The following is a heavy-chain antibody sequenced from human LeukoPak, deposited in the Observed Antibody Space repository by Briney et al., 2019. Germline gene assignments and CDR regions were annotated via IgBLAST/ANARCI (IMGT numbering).Heavy chain of an antibody. V-gene: IGHV4-4*07. D-gene: IGHD3-22*01. CDR3: ARADPFFYDSSGHRAFDI. J-gene: IGHJ3*02. Sequence: SETLSLTCTVSGGSIGSYYWSWIRQPAGKGLEWIGRIYTSGSTNYNPSLKSRVTMSVDTFKNQFSLKLSSVTAVDTAVYYCARADPFFYDSSGHRAFDIWGQGTMVTVSS. CDR2: IYTSGST. CDR1: GGSIGSYY.